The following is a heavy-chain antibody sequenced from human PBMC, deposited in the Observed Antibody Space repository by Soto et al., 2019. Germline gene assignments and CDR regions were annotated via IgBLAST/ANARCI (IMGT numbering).Heavy chain of an antibody. V-gene: IGHV1-69*13. CDR3: ATHSGWRPSFDY. D-gene: IGHD6-19*01. CDR1: GGTFSSYA. CDR2: IIPIFGTA. J-gene: IGHJ4*02. Sequence: SVKVSCKASGGTFSSYAISWVRQAPGQGLEWMGGIIPIFGTANYAQKFQGRVTITADESTSTAYMELSRLRSDDTAVYYCATHSGWRPSFDYWGQGTLVTVSS.